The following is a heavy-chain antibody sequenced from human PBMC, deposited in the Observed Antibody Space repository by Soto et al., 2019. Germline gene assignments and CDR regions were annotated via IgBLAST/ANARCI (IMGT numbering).Heavy chain of an antibody. Sequence: PGGSLRLSCEGSGFTFTDYYMTWIRQAPGKGLEWVAYINTLSTAIYYADSVKGRFIISRDNAKNSLYLQMNGLRAEDTATYYCARRLQWQLRPLDSWGRGTLVTVSS. CDR3: ARRLQWQLRPLDS. V-gene: IGHV3-11*01. D-gene: IGHD6-19*01. J-gene: IGHJ4*02. CDR1: GFTFTDYY. CDR2: INTLSTAI.